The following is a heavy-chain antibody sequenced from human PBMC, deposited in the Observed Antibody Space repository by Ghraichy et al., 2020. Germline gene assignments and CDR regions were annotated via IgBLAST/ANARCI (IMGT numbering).Heavy chain of an antibody. J-gene: IGHJ6*04. CDR3: ARAYYFGSGRYSRYGYQYNMDV. V-gene: IGHV4-34*01. CDR1: DASLNGYY. CDR2: INQSGTT. D-gene: IGHD3-10*01. Sequence: SETLSLTCAVYDASLNGYYWTWIRQPPGKGLEWIGEINQSGTTNYNPSLKSRVTISVDTTNYQFSLRLRSVTAADTALYYCARAYYFGSGRYSRYGYQYNMDVGGKGTTVTVSS.